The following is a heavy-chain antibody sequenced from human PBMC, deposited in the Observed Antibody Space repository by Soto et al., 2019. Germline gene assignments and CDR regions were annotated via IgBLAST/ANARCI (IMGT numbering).Heavy chain of an antibody. D-gene: IGHD4-4*01. CDR3: ARHRPHDYSRIDY. V-gene: IGHV4-39*01. CDR2: IYYSGST. CDR1: GGSISSSSYY. Sequence: QLQLQESGPGLVKPSETLSLTCTVSGGSISSSSYYWGWIRQPPGKGLEWIGSIYYSGSTYYNPSLKSRVTISVDTSKNQFSLKLSSVTAADTAVYYCARHRPHDYSRIDYWGQGTLVTVSS. J-gene: IGHJ4*02.